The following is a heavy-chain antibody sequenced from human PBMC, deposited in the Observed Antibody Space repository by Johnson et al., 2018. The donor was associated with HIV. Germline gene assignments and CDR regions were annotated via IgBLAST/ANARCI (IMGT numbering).Heavy chain of an antibody. V-gene: IGHV3-30*03. CDR2: ISYDGSNK. J-gene: IGHJ3*02. D-gene: IGHD3-22*01. CDR1: GFTFSSYG. Sequence: VQLVESGGGVVQPGRSLRLSCAASGFTFSSYGMHWVRQAPAKGLEWVAIISYDGSNKYYAYSVKGRFTISRDNSKNTLYLQINSLRAEDTAVYYCARDWRVDSSGYYYFFSFDIWGQGTMVTVSS. CDR3: ARDWRVDSSGYYYFFSFDI.